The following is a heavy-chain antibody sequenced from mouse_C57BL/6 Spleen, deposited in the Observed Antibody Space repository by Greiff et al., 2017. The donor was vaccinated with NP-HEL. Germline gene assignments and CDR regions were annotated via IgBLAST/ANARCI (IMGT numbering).Heavy chain of an antibody. CDR2: IRNKANGYTT. Sequence: EVMLVESGGGLVQPGGSLSLSCAASGFTFTDYCMSWVRQPPGKALEWLGFIRNKANGYTTEYSASVKGRFTISRDNSQSILYLQMNALRAEDSATYYCASFSLNWDGFYAMDYWGQGTSVTVSS. V-gene: IGHV7-3*01. CDR3: ASFSLNWDGFYAMDY. D-gene: IGHD4-1*02. J-gene: IGHJ4*01. CDR1: GFTFTDYC.